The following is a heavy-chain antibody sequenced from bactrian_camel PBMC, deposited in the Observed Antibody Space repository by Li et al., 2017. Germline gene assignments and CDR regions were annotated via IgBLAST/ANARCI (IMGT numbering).Heavy chain of an antibody. J-gene: IGHJ4*01. CDR3: AADLGWCGSRPLQREFRN. Sequence: VQLVESGGGSVQAGGSLRLSCTASRHTSSPELNTRSMAWFRQAPGKEHEGVVGREGVAAIARDGSTTYADSVKGRFTISHANADNTLHLQMNSLKLEDTAVYYCAADLGWCGSRPLQREFRNWGQGTQVTVS. CDR2: IARDGST. D-gene: IGHD2*01. V-gene: IGHV3S53*01. CDR1: RHTSSPELNTRS.